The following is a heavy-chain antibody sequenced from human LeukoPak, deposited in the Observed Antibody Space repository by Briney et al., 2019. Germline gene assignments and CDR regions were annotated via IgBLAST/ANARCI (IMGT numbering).Heavy chain of an antibody. CDR3: ARLPIVVVPAATNWFDP. CDR1: GVTFSGYY. CDR2: INHSGST. J-gene: IGHJ5*02. D-gene: IGHD2-2*01. V-gene: IGHV4-34*01. Sequence: SETLSLTCAAYGVTFSGYYSSWIRQPPGKGLEWIGEINHSGSTNYNPSLKSRVTISVDTSKNQFSLKLSSVTAADTAVYYCARLPIVVVPAATNWFDPWGQGTLVTVSS.